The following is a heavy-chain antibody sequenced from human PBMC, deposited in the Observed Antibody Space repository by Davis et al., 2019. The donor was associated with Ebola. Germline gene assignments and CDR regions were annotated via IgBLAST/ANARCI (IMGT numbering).Heavy chain of an antibody. Sequence: GESLKISCAASGFTVSSNYMSWVRQAPGKGLEWVSVIYSGGSTYYADSVKGRFTISRDNSKNTLYLQMNSLRAEDTAVYYCAREGSSYSGSYQYYYYGMDVWGQGTTDTVSS. D-gene: IGHD1-26*01. V-gene: IGHV3-66*01. CDR3: AREGSSYSGSYQYYYYGMDV. CDR2: IYSGGST. J-gene: IGHJ6*02. CDR1: GFTVSSNY.